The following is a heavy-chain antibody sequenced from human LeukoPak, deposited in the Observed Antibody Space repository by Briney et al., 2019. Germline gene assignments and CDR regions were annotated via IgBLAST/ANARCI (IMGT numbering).Heavy chain of an antibody. D-gene: IGHD3-10*01. V-gene: IGHV3-21*01. CDR2: ISSSSSYI. CDR3: ARVQSPQYYYGSGSPYGMDV. Sequence: GGSLRLSCAASGFTFSSYSMNWVRQAPGKGLEWVSSISSSSSYIYYADSVKGRFTISRDNAKNSLYLQMNSLRAEDTAVYYCARVQSPQYYYGSGSPYGMDVWGQGTTVTVSS. J-gene: IGHJ6*02. CDR1: GFTFSSYS.